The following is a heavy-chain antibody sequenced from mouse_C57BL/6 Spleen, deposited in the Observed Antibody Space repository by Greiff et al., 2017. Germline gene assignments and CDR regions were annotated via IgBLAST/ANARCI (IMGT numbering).Heavy chain of an antibody. V-gene: IGHV1-55*01. CDR1: GYTFTSYW. CDR3: ARKGLRYYDWYFDV. CDR2: IYPGSGST. Sequence: VQLQQPGAELVKPGASVKMSCKASGYTFTSYWITWVKQRPGQGLEWIGDIYPGSGSTNYNEKFKSKATLTVDTSSSTAYMQLSSLTSEYSAVYYCARKGLRYYDWYFDVWGTGTTVTVSS. D-gene: IGHD1-1*01. J-gene: IGHJ1*03.